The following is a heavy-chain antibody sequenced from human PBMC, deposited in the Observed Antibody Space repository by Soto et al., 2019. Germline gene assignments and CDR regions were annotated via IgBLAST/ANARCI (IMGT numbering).Heavy chain of an antibody. Sequence: GGSLRLSCAASGFTFSDSYMSWLRQAPGKGLEWISYITFSGNTVYYADSLKGRFTISRDNAKNSLYLQMNRLRAEDTAVYYCARVSWREKYGMDVWGQGXTVTVYS. CDR2: ITFSGNTV. CDR3: ARVSWREKYGMDV. V-gene: IGHV3-11*01. CDR1: GFTFSDSY. J-gene: IGHJ6*02.